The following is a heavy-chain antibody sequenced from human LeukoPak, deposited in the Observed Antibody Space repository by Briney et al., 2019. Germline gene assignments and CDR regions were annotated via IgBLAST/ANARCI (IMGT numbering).Heavy chain of an antibody. CDR1: GFTFSSYS. J-gene: IGHJ4*02. D-gene: IGHD2-15*01. V-gene: IGHV3-48*01. Sequence: PGGSLRLSCAASGFTFSSYSMNWVRQAPGKGLEWVSYISSSSTTIYYADSVKDRFTISRDNAKNSLYLQMNSLRAEDTAMYYCARGDCSGGSCYGVDYWGQGTLVTVSS. CDR2: ISSSSTTI. CDR3: ARGDCSGGSCYGVDY.